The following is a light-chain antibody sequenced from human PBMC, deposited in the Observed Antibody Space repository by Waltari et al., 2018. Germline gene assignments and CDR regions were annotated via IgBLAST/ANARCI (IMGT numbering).Light chain of an antibody. V-gene: IGKV3-15*01. CDR1: QTVSSN. CDR3: QRYNRWPPIT. J-gene: IGKJ5*01. CDR2: DAS. Sequence: EVVMTQSPATLSVFPGESATLSCRASQTVSSNLAWYQQSPGQAPRLLIFDASTRGPSVPARLSGSESGPELTLTIRSLQSEDSAVYYCQRYNRWPPITFGRGTRLEIK.